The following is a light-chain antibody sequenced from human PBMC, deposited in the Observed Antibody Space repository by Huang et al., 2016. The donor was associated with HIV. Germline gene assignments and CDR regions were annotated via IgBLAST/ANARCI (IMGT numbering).Light chain of an antibody. Sequence: EIVLTQSPATLSLSPGELATLSCRASQRLRNYLAGYQLKPGQAPRLLIYDASNRATCIPARFSGSGSGTDFTLSISSLEPEDFAVYYCQQRSNWPLTFGGGTKVEIK. CDR3: QQRSNWPLT. V-gene: IGKV3-11*01. CDR2: DAS. J-gene: IGKJ4*01. CDR1: QRLRNY.